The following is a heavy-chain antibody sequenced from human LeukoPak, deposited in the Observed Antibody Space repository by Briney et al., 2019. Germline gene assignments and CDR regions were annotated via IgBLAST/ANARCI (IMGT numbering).Heavy chain of an antibody. D-gene: IGHD3-16*02. J-gene: IGHJ4*02. V-gene: IGHV3-33*08. Sequence: PGTSLRLSCAASGFTFSSYGMHWVRQAPGKGLEWVAVIWYDGSNKYYADSVKGRFTISRDNSKNTLYLQMNSLRAEDTAVYYCARDKGDRDYVWGSYRPRWGQGTLVTVSS. CDR2: IWYDGSNK. CDR1: GFTFSSYG. CDR3: ARDKGDRDYVWGSYRPR.